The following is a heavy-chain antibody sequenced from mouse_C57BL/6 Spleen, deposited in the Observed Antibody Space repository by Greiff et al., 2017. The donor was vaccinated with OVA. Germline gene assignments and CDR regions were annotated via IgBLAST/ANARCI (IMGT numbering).Heavy chain of an antibody. Sequence: EVQVVESGPVLVKPGPSVKISCKASGFTFTDYYMHWVKQSHGKSLEWIGLVYPYNGGTSYNQKFKGKATLTVDTSSSTAYMELNSLTSEDSAVYYCARTRIYYDPAGAMDYWGQGTSVTVSS. CDR1: GFTFTDYY. CDR2: VYPYNGGT. D-gene: IGHD2-4*01. CDR3: ARTRIYYDPAGAMDY. J-gene: IGHJ4*01. V-gene: IGHV1-36*01.